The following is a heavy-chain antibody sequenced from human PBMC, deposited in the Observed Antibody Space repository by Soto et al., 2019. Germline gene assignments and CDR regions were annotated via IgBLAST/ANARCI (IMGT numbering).Heavy chain of an antibody. CDR2: IYTSGST. D-gene: IGHD2-21*02. V-gene: IGHV4-4*07. J-gene: IGHJ4*02. CDR3: ARDSLYCGGDCHDY. Sequence: SETLSLTCTVSGGSISSYYCSWIRQPAGKGLEWIGRIYTSGSTNYNPSLKSRVTMSVDTSKNQFSLKLSSVTAADTAVYYCARDSLYCGGDCHDYWGQGTLVTVSS. CDR1: GGSISSYY.